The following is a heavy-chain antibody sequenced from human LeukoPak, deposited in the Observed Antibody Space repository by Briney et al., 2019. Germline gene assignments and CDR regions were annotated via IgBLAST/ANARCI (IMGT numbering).Heavy chain of an antibody. CDR3: ARDLSYYFDSGTSALDV. Sequence: SQTLSLTCTFSGASISTGGYYWTWIRQPPGGGLEWIGYIYYTGSVDYNPSLKSRLTISLDKSKNQFSLKLNSVTAADTAIYYCARDLSYYFDSGTSALDVWGQGTAVTVS. CDR1: GASISTGGYY. V-gene: IGHV4-31*03. CDR2: IYYTGSV. D-gene: IGHD3-10*01. J-gene: IGHJ6*02.